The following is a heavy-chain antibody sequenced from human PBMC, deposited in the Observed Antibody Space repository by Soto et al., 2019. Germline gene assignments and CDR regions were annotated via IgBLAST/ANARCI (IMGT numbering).Heavy chain of an antibody. D-gene: IGHD3-3*01. V-gene: IGHV4-39*01. J-gene: IGHJ4*02. Sequence: SESLSLTCTVSGGSISSGSYYWGWIRQPPGKELEWIGSIYYSGSTYYNPSLKSRVTISVDTSKNQFSLKLSSVTAADTAVYYCAVRAWSITIFGVVITEGYFDYWGQGTLVTVSS. CDR3: AVRAWSITIFGVVITEGYFDY. CDR2: IYYSGST. CDR1: GGSISSGSYY.